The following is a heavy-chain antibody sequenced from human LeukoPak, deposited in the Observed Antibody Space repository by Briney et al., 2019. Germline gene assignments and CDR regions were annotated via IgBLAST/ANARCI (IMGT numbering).Heavy chain of an antibody. CDR3: ASTYSYDSSGYYPFDY. CDR1: GFTFSSYA. Sequence: GGSLRLSCAASGFTFSSYAMSWVRQAPGKGLEWVSAISSFASTYYADSVKGRFTISRDNSKNTLYLQMSSLRAEDTAVYYCASTYSYDSSGYYPFDYWGQGTLVTVPS. D-gene: IGHD3-22*01. V-gene: IGHV3-23*01. J-gene: IGHJ4*02. CDR2: ISSFAST.